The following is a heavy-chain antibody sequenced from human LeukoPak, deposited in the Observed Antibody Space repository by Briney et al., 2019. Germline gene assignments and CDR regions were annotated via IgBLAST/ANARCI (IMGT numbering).Heavy chain of an antibody. CDR2: ISSGSSDT. CDR1: GFAFSDYY. Sequence: GVSLRLSCAASGFAFSDYYMTWIPQAPGKGLEWVSYISSGSSDTNQGDAVKGRFTISRDNAKNSLYLQMNSLRVEDTAVYYCARVSSSSTNWFDSWGQGTLVTVSS. CDR3: ARVSSSSTNWFDS. D-gene: IGHD6-19*01. J-gene: IGHJ5*01. V-gene: IGHV3-11*06.